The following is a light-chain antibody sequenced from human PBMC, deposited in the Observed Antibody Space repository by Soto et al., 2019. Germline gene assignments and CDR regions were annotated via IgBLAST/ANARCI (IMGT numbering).Light chain of an antibody. CDR3: QIYDSYSEA. V-gene: IGKV1-5*03. CDR1: QSISSW. Sequence: DIHMTNSPSTLSASVGDRVSITCRAGQSISSWLAWYQQKPGKAPKLLIYKASTLKSGVPSRFSGSGSGTEFTLTISSLQPDDFATYYCQIYDSYSEAFGQGTIVDI. J-gene: IGKJ1*01. CDR2: KAS.